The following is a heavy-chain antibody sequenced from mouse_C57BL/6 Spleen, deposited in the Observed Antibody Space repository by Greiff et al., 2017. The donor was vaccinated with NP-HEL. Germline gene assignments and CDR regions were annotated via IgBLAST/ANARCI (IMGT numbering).Heavy chain of an antibody. CDR1: GYAFTNYL. J-gene: IGHJ2*01. CDR3: ARSPPYSYGDY. CDR2: INPGSGGT. V-gene: IGHV1-54*01. Sequence: VQLQQSGAELVRPGTSVKVSCKASGYAFTNYLIEWVKQRPGQGLEWIGVINPGSGGTNYNEKFKGKATLTADKSSSTAYMQLSSLTSEDSAVYFCARSPPYSYGDYWGQGTTLTVSS. D-gene: IGHD1-1*01.